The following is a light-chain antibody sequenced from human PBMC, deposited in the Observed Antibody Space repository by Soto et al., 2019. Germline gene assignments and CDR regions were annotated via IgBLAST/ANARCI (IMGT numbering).Light chain of an antibody. Sequence: QAVVTQPPLASGTPGQRVTISCSGSSSNVGRNTVNWYQQLPGTAPKLLIYSNNQRPSGVPDRFSGSKSGTSASLAISGLQSEDEADYYCAAWDDSLNAVVFGGGTKLTVL. CDR2: SNN. J-gene: IGLJ2*01. CDR3: AAWDDSLNAVV. CDR1: SSNVGRNT. V-gene: IGLV1-44*01.